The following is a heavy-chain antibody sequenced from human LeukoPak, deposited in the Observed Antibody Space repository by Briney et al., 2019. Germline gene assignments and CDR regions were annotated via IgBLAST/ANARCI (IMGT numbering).Heavy chain of an antibody. CDR2: ISSSGSTI. J-gene: IGHJ6*03. CDR3: ARVQLITMVRGVGRRNYYYYMDV. Sequence: PGGSLRLSCAASAFTFSSDAMSWVRQAPGKGLEWVSYISSSGSTIYYADSVKGRFTISRDNAKNSLYLQMNSLRAEDTAVYYCARVQLITMVRGVGRRNYYYYMDVWGKGTTVTVSS. CDR1: AFTFSSDA. D-gene: IGHD3-10*01. V-gene: IGHV3-48*04.